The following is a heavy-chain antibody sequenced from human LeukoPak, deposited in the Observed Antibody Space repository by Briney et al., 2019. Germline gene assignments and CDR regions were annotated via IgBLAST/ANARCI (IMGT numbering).Heavy chain of an antibody. D-gene: IGHD4-23*01. J-gene: IGHJ5*02. V-gene: IGHV1-69*05. CDR3: ARDWSDGGNRLWFDP. Sequence: SVNVSCKASGGTFSSYAISWVRQAPGQGLEWMGGIIPILGTANYAQKFQGRVTITTDESTSTAYMELSSLRSEATAVYYCARDWSDGGNRLWFDPWGQGTLVTVSS. CDR2: IIPILGTA. CDR1: GGTFSSYA.